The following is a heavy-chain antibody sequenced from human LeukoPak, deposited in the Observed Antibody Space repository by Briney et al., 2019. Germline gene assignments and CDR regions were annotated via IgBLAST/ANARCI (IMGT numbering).Heavy chain of an antibody. Sequence: PGGSLRLSCAASGFTFGNYWMSWVRQAPGKGLKGVAYINQDGSETYYVDSVKGRFTIFRANAKNSLYLQMNSLTAEDTAVYYCARRDRAAAGYYYSYYYMGVWGKGTTVTVSS. J-gene: IGHJ6*03. CDR3: ARRDRAAAGYYYSYYYMGV. CDR2: INQDGSET. V-gene: IGHV3-7*01. D-gene: IGHD6-13*01. CDR1: GFTFGNYW.